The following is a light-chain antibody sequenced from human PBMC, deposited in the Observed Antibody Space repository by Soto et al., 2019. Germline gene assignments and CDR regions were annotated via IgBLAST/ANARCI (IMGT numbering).Light chain of an antibody. CDR2: AAS. CDR3: QQYGNSPWT. CDR1: QSVSSRY. V-gene: IGKV3-20*01. Sequence: EIVLTQSPGTLSVSPGERATLSCRASQSVSSRYVAWYQQKPGQAPRLLIYAASGRATGIPDRFSGSGSGTDFTLTISRLEPEDFGVYHCQQYGNSPWTFGQGTKVDIK. J-gene: IGKJ1*01.